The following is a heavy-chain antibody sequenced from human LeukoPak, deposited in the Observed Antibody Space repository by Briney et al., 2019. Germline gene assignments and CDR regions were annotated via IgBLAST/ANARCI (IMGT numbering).Heavy chain of an antibody. CDR1: GYTFTSYY. CDR2: INPSGGST. CDR3: ARGVIITYYYYGMDV. V-gene: IGHV1-46*03. D-gene: IGHD3-10*01. J-gene: IGHJ6*02. Sequence: VASVKVSCTASGYTFTSYYMHWVRQAPGQGLEWMGLINPSGGSTSYAQKFQGRVTMTRDTSTSTVYMELSSLRSEDTAVYYCARGVIITYYYYGMDVWGQGTTATVSS.